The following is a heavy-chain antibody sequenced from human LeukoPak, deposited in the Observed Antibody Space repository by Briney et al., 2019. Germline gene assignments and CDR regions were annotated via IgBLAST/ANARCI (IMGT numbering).Heavy chain of an antibody. CDR3: ARDSYGFDY. J-gene: IGHJ4*02. Sequence: GGSLRLSCAVSGFTFSSYAMSWVRQAPGKGLEWVSVISGSGGTTYYSDSVKGRFTISRDNSKNTLYLQMNSLRAEDTAVYYCARDSYGFDYWGQGTLVTVSS. D-gene: IGHD5-18*01. CDR1: GFTFSSYA. V-gene: IGHV3-23*01. CDR2: ISGSGGTT.